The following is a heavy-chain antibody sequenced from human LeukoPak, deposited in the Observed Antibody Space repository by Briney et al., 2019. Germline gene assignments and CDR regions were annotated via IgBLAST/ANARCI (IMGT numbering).Heavy chain of an antibody. D-gene: IGHD6-13*01. J-gene: IGHJ4*02. CDR1: GFTFSSYS. Sequence: GGSLRLSCAASGFTFSSYSMNWVRQAPGKGLDWVSSISSISSYIYYADSVKGRFTISRDNAKNSLYLQMNSLRAEDTAVYYCARVSIAAAVTPYYFDYWGQGTLVTVSS. CDR3: ARVSIAAAVTPYYFDY. CDR2: ISSISSYI. V-gene: IGHV3-21*01.